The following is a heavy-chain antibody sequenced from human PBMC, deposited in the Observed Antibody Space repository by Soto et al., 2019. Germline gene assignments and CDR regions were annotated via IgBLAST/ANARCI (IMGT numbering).Heavy chain of an antibody. CDR3: ARRRYSSSSYSDY. D-gene: IGHD6-6*01. J-gene: IGHJ4*02. CDR2: INHSGST. Sequence: PSETLSLTCAVYGGSFSGYYWSWIRQPPGKGLEWIGEINHSGSTNYNPSLKSRVTISVDTSKNQFSLKLSSVTDADTAVYYCARRRYSSSSYSDYWGQGTLVTVSS. V-gene: IGHV4-34*01. CDR1: GGSFSGYY.